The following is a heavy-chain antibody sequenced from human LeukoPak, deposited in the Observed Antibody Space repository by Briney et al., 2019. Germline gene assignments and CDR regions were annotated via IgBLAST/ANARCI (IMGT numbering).Heavy chain of an antibody. Sequence: PGRSLRLSCAASGFTFSSYGMHWVRQAPGKGLEWVAVISYDGSNKYYADSVKGRFTISRDNSKNTLYLQMNSLRAEDTAVYYCAKEEDYRTSTVVNLFDYWGQGTLVTVSS. V-gene: IGHV3-30*18. CDR3: AKEEDYRTSTVVNLFDY. J-gene: IGHJ4*02. CDR1: GFTFSSYG. CDR2: ISYDGSNK. D-gene: IGHD4-23*01.